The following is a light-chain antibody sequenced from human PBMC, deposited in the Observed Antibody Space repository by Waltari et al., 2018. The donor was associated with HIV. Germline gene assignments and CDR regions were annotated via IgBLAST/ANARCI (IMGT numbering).Light chain of an antibody. CDR2: AAS. V-gene: IGKV1-39*01. CDR1: QSISNY. CDR3: QQSYHTPT. Sequence: DIQMTQSPSSLSASVGDRDTITCRASQSISNYLNWYQQKPGKVPKVLIYAASSLQSGVPSRFSGSGSGTDFTLTISSLQPEDFATYYCQQSYHTPTFGGGTKVDIK. J-gene: IGKJ4*01.